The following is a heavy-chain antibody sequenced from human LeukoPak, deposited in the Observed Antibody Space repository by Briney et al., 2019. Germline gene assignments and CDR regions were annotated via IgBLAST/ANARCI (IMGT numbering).Heavy chain of an antibody. CDR1: GFTSSRYW. Sequence: GGSLRLSCAASGFTSSRYWMYWVRQGPEKGLEWVSRISSDGSGSSCADSVKGRFTMSRDNAKNMLYLQMNSLRVEDTAVYYCVRDGDAVMVDFDYWGQGTPVIVSS. CDR2: ISSDGSGS. J-gene: IGHJ4*02. V-gene: IGHV3-74*01. CDR3: VRDGDAVMVDFDY. D-gene: IGHD5-18*01.